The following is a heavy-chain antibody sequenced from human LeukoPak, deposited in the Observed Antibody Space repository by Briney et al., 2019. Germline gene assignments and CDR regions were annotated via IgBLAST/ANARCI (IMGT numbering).Heavy chain of an antibody. CDR3: ARVVVAGMGFDY. CDR2: INPTGGST. V-gene: IGHV1-46*01. Sequence: VASVKVSCKASGYTFTSYYMHWVRQAPGQGLEWMGIINPTGGSTSYVQKFQGRVTMTRDTSTSTVYMELGSLRSDDTAVYYCARVVVAGMGFDYWGQGTLVTVSS. CDR1: GYTFTSYY. D-gene: IGHD6-19*01. J-gene: IGHJ4*02.